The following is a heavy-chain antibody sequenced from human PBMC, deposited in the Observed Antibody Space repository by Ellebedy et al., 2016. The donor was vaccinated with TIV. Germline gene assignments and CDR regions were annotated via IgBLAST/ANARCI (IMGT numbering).Heavy chain of an antibody. CDR3: ARAELYYGSGSGY. V-gene: IGHV5-51*01. J-gene: IGHJ4*02. Sequence: PGGSLRLSCKGSGYSFSSYWIGWVRQLPGKGLEWMCIINPGDSDTRYSPSFQGQVTISADKSISTAYLQWSSLKASDTAMYYCARAELYYGSGSGYWGQGTLVTVSS. CDR1: GYSFSSYW. CDR2: INPGDSDT. D-gene: IGHD3-10*01.